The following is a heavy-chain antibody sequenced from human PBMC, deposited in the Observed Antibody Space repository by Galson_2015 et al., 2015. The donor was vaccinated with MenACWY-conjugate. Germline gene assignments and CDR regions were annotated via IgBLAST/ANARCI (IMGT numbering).Heavy chain of an antibody. V-gene: IGHV3-74*03. Sequence: SLRLSCAASGFTFTNYWMHWVHQAPGEGLVWVSRINTDGSGTTYADSVKGRFTISRDNAKNTLYLQMNSLRAEDTAMYYCARDRSVTWGGFDYWGRGALVTVSS. CDR2: INTDGSGT. CDR1: GFTFTNYW. CDR3: ARDRSVTWGGFDY. J-gene: IGHJ4*02. D-gene: IGHD7-27*01.